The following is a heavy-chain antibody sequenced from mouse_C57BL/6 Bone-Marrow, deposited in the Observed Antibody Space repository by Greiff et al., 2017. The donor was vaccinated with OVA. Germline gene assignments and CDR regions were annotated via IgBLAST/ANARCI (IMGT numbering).Heavy chain of an antibody. J-gene: IGHJ3*01. Sequence: ESGPGLVKPSQSLSLTCSVTGYSITSGSYWNWIRQFPGNKLEWMGYIRYDGSNNYNQSFKNRISITRDTSKNQFFLKLNSVTTEDTAAYYCAGERLRRPAWFAYWGQGTLVTVSA. CDR3: AGERLRRPAWFAY. D-gene: IGHD2-4*01. CDR1: GYSITSGSY. V-gene: IGHV3-6*01. CDR2: IRYDGSN.